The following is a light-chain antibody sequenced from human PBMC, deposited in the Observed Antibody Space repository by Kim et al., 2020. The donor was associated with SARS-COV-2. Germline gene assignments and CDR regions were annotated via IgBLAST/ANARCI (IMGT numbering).Light chain of an antibody. Sequence: QAVVTQEPSLTVSPGGTVTLTCGSSSGAVTSGHYPYWFQQKPGQAPKTLIWHTSNRHSWTPARFSGSLLGGKAALTLSGAQPEDEAEYYCLLSFSDTRVFGGGTKLTVL. CDR2: HTS. CDR3: LLSFSDTRV. CDR1: SGAVTSGHY. J-gene: IGLJ3*02. V-gene: IGLV7-46*01.